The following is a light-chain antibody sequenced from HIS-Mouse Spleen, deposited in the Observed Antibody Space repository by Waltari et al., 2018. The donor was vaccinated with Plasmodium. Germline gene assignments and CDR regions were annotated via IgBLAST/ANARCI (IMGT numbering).Light chain of an antibody. CDR1: AFPTKY. CDR3: YSTDSSGNHRV. Sequence: SSELTQPPSVSVSPGQTARLTCSGAAFPTKYAYWYQQKSGQAPVPVIYEDSKRPSGIPERFSGSSSGTMATLTISGAQVEDEADYYCYSTDSSGNHRVFGGGTKLTVL. J-gene: IGLJ3*02. CDR2: EDS. V-gene: IGLV3-10*01.